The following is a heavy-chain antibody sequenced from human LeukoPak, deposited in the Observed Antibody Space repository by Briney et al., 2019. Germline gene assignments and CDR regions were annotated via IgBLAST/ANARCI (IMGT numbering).Heavy chain of an antibody. CDR2: INPNSGGT. V-gene: IGHV1-2*02. CDR3: ARDERIAAAGHRPAVQH. Sequence: ASVKVSCKASGYTFTGYYMHWVRQAPGQGLEWMGWINPNSGGTNYAQKFQGRVTMTRDTSISTAYMELSRPRSDDTAVYYCARDERIAAAGHRPAVQHWGQGTLVTVSS. D-gene: IGHD6-13*01. CDR1: GYTFTGYY. J-gene: IGHJ1*01.